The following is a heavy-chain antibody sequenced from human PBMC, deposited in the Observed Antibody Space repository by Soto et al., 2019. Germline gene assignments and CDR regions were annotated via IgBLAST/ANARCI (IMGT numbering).Heavy chain of an antibody. CDR2: TYYRSKWYN. D-gene: IGHD2-2*01. Sequence: SQTLSLTCAISGDSVSSNSAAWNWIRQSPSRGLEWLGRTYYRSKWYNDYAVSVKSRITINPDTSKNQFSLQLNSVTPEDTAVYYCAREKYRDSMKRYYGMDVWGQGNTVTVSS. CDR1: GDSVSSNSAA. J-gene: IGHJ6*02. V-gene: IGHV6-1*01. CDR3: AREKYRDSMKRYYGMDV.